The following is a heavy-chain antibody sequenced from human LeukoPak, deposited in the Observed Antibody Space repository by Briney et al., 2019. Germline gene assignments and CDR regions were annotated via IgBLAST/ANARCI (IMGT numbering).Heavy chain of an antibody. Sequence: PSETLSLTCTVSGGSVRSDTYYWSWIRQPPGKGLEWIGYVYYSGSTNYNPSLKSRVTISVDTSKNQFSLKLSSVTAADTAVYYCARAPLSGYSKRGAFDIWGQGTMVTVSS. CDR2: VYYSGST. CDR1: GGSVRSDTYY. J-gene: IGHJ3*02. D-gene: IGHD5-12*01. CDR3: ARAPLSGYSKRGAFDI. V-gene: IGHV4-61*01.